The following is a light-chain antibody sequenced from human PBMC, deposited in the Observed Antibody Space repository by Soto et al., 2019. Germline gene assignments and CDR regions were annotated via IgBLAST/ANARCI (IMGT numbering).Light chain of an antibody. CDR1: SSNIGAGYD. CDR3: QSYDSSLRGHV. CDR2: DNS. V-gene: IGLV1-40*01. Sequence: QSVLTQPPSVSGAPGQRVTISCTGSSSNIGAGYDVHWYQQLPGTAPKHLIYDNSNRPSGVPDRFSGSKSDTSASLAISGLQAEDEADYYCQSYDSSLRGHVLGTGTKVT. J-gene: IGLJ1*01.